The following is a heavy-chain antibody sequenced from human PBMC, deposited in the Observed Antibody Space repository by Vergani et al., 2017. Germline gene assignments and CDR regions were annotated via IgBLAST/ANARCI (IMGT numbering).Heavy chain of an antibody. Sequence: QVQLVQSGAEVKKPGASVKVSCKASGYTFTSYYMHWVRQAHGQGLEWMGIINPSGGSTSYAKTFQGRVTMTRDTSTSTVSMELISLRSEDTAVYYCARGVGYCRGGSCGLDKELDYWGQGTLVTVSS. D-gene: IGHD2-15*01. J-gene: IGHJ4*02. CDR2: INPSGGST. CDR3: ARGVGYCRGGSCGLDKELDY. CDR1: GYTFTSYY. V-gene: IGHV1-46*01.